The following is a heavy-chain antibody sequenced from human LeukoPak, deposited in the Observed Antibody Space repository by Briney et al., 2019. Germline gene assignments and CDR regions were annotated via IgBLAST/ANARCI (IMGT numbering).Heavy chain of an antibody. CDR1: GYTFTSYD. CDR3: ATPRVAAAGNHADY. Sequence: ASVKDSCKASGYTFTSYDINWVRQATGQGLEWMGWMNPNSGNTGYAQKFQGRVTMTRNTSISTAYMELSSLRSEDTAVYYCATPRVAAAGNHADYWGQGTLVTVSS. J-gene: IGHJ4*02. V-gene: IGHV1-8*01. CDR2: MNPNSGNT. D-gene: IGHD6-13*01.